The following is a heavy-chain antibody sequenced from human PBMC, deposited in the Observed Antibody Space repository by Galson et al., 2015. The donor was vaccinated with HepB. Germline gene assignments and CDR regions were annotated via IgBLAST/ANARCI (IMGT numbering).Heavy chain of an antibody. J-gene: IGHJ2*01. V-gene: IGHV4-34*01. Sequence: ETLSLTCTVYGGSFSGYFWSFIRQPPGKGLEWIGEINHSGSTNYNPSLKSRVTISVDTSKNQFSLKLSSVTAADTAVYYCARDLFSSSWYSGVWYFDLWGRGTLVTVSS. CDR3: ARDLFSSSWYSGVWYFDL. CDR1: GGSFSGYF. CDR2: INHSGST. D-gene: IGHD6-13*01.